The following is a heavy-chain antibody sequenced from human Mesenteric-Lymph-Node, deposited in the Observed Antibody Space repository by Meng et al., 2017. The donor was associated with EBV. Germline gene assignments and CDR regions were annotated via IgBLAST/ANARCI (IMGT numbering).Heavy chain of an antibody. V-gene: IGHV4-34*01. CDR2: VNHAGTT. CDR3: AALGSFASSIDP. J-gene: IGHJ5*02. CDR1: GGSFSDYY. D-gene: IGHD3-16*01. Sequence: QVPLQQWGAGLLKPSGTLSLTCAVYGGSFSDYYWTWIRQPPGKGLEWIGEVNHAGTTIYNPSLESRVTISVDTSKNQFSLKLTSVTAADTAVYFCAALGSFASSIDPWGQGTLVTVSS.